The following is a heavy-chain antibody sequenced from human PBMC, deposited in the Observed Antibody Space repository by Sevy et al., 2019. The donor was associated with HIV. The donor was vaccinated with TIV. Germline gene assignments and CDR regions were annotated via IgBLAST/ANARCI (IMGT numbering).Heavy chain of an antibody. CDR1: GVTFSNYG. CDR2: IWNDGSNK. CDR3: ARGGDFNDRSAKRDFDY. Sequence: ALRLSSAAPGVTFSNYGMHRVRHAPDKGRGWGADIWNDGSNKNYADSVKGRFTISRDNSKNTRYLQMNSLRVEDTAVYFCARGGDFNDRSAKRDFDYWGQGTLVTVSS. V-gene: IGHV3-33*01. J-gene: IGHJ4*02. D-gene: IGHD3-22*01.